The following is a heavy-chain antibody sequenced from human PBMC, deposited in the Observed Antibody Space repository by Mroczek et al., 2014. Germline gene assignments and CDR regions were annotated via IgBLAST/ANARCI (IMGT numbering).Heavy chain of an antibody. Sequence: QVQLQQSGPGLVKPSETLSLTCTVSGGSISSSSYYWGWIRQPPGKGLEWIGSIYYSGSTYYNPSLKSRVTISVDTSKNQFSLKLSSVTAADTAVYYCASYPRGGYFYWFDPWGQGTLVTVSS. CDR3: ASYPRGGYFYWFDP. CDR1: GGSISSSSYY. V-gene: IGHV4-39*01. D-gene: IGHD3-22*01. J-gene: IGHJ5*02. CDR2: IYYSGST.